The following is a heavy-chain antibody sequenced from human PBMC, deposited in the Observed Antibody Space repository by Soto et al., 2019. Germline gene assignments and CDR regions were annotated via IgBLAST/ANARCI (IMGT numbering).Heavy chain of an antibody. CDR3: AKDTGSAPTVWGN. CDR1: GDSIRGGGHY. D-gene: IGHD3-16*01. Sequence: QVQLQESGPGLVKPSQTLSLTCSVSGDSIRGGGHYWNWIRQFPGKGLEWIGYVYHSGSTHYNPSLGGRPPISKDTSKNQFSLGPIFGPAGEPALYYWAKDTGSAPTVWGNGGPGTQVTVPP. V-gene: IGHV4-31*03. J-gene: IGHJ4*03. CDR2: VYHSGST.